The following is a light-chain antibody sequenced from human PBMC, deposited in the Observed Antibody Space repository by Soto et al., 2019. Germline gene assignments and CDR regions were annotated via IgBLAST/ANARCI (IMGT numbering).Light chain of an antibody. CDR3: ISYTDRQSYL. J-gene: IGLJ1*01. CDR2: AVS. V-gene: IGLV2-14*03. Sequence: QSSLTEPACASVSPGQSITISCSGTSSDIGSYNHVAWYQQFPGKSPKLMIYAVSDRPPGVSDRFSGSKSGITASLTISGLQTEDEADYYCISYTDRQSYLFGTGTKVTVL. CDR1: SSDIGSYNH.